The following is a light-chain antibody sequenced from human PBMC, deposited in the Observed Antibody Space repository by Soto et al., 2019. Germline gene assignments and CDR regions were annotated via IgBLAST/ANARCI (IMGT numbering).Light chain of an antibody. J-gene: IGKJ4*01. V-gene: IGKV3-15*01. Sequence: EIVMTQSPATLSVSPGERATLSCRARQSVSSNLAWYQQKPGQAPRLLIYGASTRATAIPARFSGSGSGPEFTLTISSLQSEDFAVYDCQQYNNWPPLTFGGGTKVEIK. CDR2: GAS. CDR1: QSVSSN. CDR3: QQYNNWPPLT.